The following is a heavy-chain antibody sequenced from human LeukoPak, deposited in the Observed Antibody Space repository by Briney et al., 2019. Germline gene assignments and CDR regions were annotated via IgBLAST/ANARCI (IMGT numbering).Heavy chain of an antibody. CDR1: GYIFTRYD. J-gene: IGHJ4*02. Sequence: ASVKVSCKASGYIFTRYDISWVRPAAGQGLEWIGWLRPASGSSGYAQKFQGRVTMTRSTSTRTAYMELRSLTSEDTAVYYCARGPPESTTSDYWGQGTLVTVSS. CDR3: ARGPPESTTSDY. CDR2: LRPASGSS. V-gene: IGHV1-8*01. D-gene: IGHD2-2*01.